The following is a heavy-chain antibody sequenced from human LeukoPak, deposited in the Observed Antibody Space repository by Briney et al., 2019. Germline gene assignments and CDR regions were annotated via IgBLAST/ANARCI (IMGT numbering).Heavy chain of an antibody. Sequence: PGGSLRLSCAASGFTFSSYSMNWVRQAPGKGLEWVSSISSSSSYIYYADSVKGRFTISRDNAKTSLYLQMNSLRAEDTAVYYCARGLTAVAGRLDAFDIWGQGAMVTVSS. D-gene: IGHD6-19*01. CDR3: ARGLTAVAGRLDAFDI. CDR2: ISSSSSYI. CDR1: GFTFSSYS. J-gene: IGHJ3*02. V-gene: IGHV3-21*01.